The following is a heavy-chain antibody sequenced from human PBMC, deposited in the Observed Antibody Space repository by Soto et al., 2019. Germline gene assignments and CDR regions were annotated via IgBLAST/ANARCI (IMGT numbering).Heavy chain of an antibody. CDR1: GGSISNYY. CDR2: IYYTT. J-gene: IGHJ4*02. V-gene: IGHV4-59*01. CDR3: ASTSPVAGGFDY. Sequence: QVQLQESGPGLVKPAETLSLTCTVSGGSISNYYWSWIRQAPGKGLEWIGYIYYTTNYNPPLKSRVTISADTSKNQISLKLTSVTAADTAVYYCASTSPVAGGFDYWGQGTLVTVSS. D-gene: IGHD6-19*01.